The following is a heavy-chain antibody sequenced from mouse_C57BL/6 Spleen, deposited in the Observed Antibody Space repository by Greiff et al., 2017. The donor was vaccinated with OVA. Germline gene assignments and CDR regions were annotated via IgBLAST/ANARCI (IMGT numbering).Heavy chain of an antibody. CDR3: ARVAKDAMDY. V-gene: IGHV5-4*01. CDR1: GFTFSSYA. Sequence: EVQLVESGGGLVKPGGSLKLSCAASGFTFSSYAMSWVRQTPEKSLEWVATISDGGSYTYYPDNVKGRFTISRDNAKNNLYLQMSHLKSEDTAMYYCARVAKDAMDYWGQGTSVTVSS. CDR2: ISDGGSYT. D-gene: IGHD1-1*01. J-gene: IGHJ4*01.